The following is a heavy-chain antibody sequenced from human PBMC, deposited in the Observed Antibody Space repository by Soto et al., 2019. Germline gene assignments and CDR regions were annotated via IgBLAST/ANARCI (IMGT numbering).Heavy chain of an antibody. CDR2: ISYDGSNK. V-gene: IGHV3-30-3*01. CDR1: GFTFSSYA. J-gene: IGHJ6*02. CDR3: AREGNGPLLYYYYGMDV. Sequence: QVQLVESGGGVVQPGRSLRLSCAASGFTFSSYAMHWVRQAPGKGLEWVAVISYDGSNKYYADSVKGRFTISRDNSKNTLYLQMNSLRAEDTAVYYCAREGNGPLLYYYYGMDVWGQGTTVTVSS. D-gene: IGHD3-10*01.